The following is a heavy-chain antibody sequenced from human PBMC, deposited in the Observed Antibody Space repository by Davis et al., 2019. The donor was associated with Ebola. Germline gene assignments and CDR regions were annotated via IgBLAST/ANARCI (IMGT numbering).Heavy chain of an antibody. J-gene: IGHJ6*02. D-gene: IGHD6-6*01. CDR2: ISAYNGNT. Sequence: ASVKVSCKASGYTFTSYGISWVRQAPGQGLEWMGWISAYNGNTNYAQKLQGRVTMTTDTSTSTAYMELRSLRSDDTAVYYCARDEASAARPWSTYYYYGMDVWGQGTTVTVSS. V-gene: IGHV1-18*01. CDR1: GYTFTSYG. CDR3: ARDEASAARPWSTYYYYGMDV.